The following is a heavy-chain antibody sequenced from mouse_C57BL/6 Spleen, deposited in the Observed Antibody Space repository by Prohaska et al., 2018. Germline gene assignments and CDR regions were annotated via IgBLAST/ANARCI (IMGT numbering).Heavy chain of an antibody. CDR3: QRGRVDAEDE. D-gene: IGHD6-5*01. J-gene: IGHJ2*01. CDR1: CYTFTSYW. CDR2: IDPSDSYT. V-gene: IGHV1-50*01. Sequence: QVQLQQPVAELVKPGASVKLYCNASCYTFTSYWMQWVKQRPGQGLEWIGEIDPSDSYTNNNQKFMGKGRLTVYTSYSTHYTQPRRRPSEHSEHYSGQRGRVDAEDEGGQGPTHIAPS.